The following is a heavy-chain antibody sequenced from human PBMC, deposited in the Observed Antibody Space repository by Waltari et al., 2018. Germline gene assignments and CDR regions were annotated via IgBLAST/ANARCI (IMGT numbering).Heavy chain of an antibody. V-gene: IGHV4-31*03. D-gene: IGHD3-9*01. Sequence: QVQLQESGPGLVKPSQTLSLTCTVSGGSIRSGGSYWSWIRQHPGEGREWICYIDYRWSTYYHPCLKIRVTRSVDTSKNQFSLKLSSVTAADTAVYYCARVRITIFSYGMDVWGQGTTVTVSS. CDR2: IDYRWST. CDR3: ARVRITIFSYGMDV. J-gene: IGHJ6*02. CDR1: GGSIRSGGSY.